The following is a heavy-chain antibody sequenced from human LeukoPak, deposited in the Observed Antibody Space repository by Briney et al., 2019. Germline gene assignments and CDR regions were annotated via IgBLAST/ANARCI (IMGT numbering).Heavy chain of an antibody. Sequence: PSQTLSLTCTVSGGSISSGSYYWSWIRQPAGKGLEWIGRIYTSGSTNYNPSLESRVTISADTSKNQFSLKLKSVTAADTAVYFCARGDFRFDYWGQGALVTVSS. CDR3: ARGDFRFDY. D-gene: IGHD2/OR15-2a*01. CDR2: IYTSGST. J-gene: IGHJ4*02. CDR1: GGSISSGSYY. V-gene: IGHV4-61*02.